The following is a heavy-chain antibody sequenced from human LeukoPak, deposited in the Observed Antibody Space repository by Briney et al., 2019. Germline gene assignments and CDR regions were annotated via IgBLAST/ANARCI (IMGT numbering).Heavy chain of an antibody. CDR3: ARQYSSSPKGGYYYYYGMDV. CDR1: GGSISSYY. D-gene: IGHD6-13*01. Sequence: SETLSLTCTVSGGSISSYYWSWIRQPPGKGLEWIGYIYYSGSTNYNPSLKSRVTISVDTSKNQFSLKLSSVTAADTAVYYCARQYSSSPKGGYYYYYGMDVWGQGTLVTVSS. J-gene: IGHJ6*02. CDR2: IYYSGST. V-gene: IGHV4-59*08.